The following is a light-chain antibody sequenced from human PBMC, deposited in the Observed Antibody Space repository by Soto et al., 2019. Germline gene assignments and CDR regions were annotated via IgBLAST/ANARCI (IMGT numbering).Light chain of an antibody. CDR2: EAS. CDR1: QSISRW. Sequence: DIQMTQSPSTLSASVGDRVTITCRASQSISRWLAWYQQKPGAAPKLLIYEASTLESGVPSRFSGSRSGTDYTLTVISLQPDDFATHYCQQYNDSFPYAFGQGTQLEIK. CDR3: QQYNDSFPYA. V-gene: IGKV1-5*03. J-gene: IGKJ2*01.